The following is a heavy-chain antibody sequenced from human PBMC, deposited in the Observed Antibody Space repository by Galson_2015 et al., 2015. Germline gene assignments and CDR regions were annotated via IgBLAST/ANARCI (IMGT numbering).Heavy chain of an antibody. CDR3: VRLVVRDREFDS. CDR1: GYNFTNYW. Sequence: QSGAEVKKPGESLKISCKGSGYNFTNYWIGWVRQMPGKGLEWMGIIYPGDSNTRYGPSFQGQVTISADKSIRTAYLHWGSLKASDTAMYYCVRLVVRDREFDSWGQGTLVTVSS. J-gene: IGHJ5*01. CDR2: IYPGDSNT. V-gene: IGHV5-51*03. D-gene: IGHD2-21*01.